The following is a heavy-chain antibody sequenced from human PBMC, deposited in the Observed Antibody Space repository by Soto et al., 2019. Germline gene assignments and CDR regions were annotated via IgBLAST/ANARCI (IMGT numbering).Heavy chain of an antibody. Sequence: QVQLVQSGAEVKKPGASVKVSCKASGYTFTSYGISWVRQAPGQWLEWMGWISAYNGNTNYAQKLQGRVTMTTDTSTSTAYMELRSLRSDYTAVYYCERHTGPVVVAATRRFPFDYWGQGTLVTVSS. CDR1: GYTFTSYG. D-gene: IGHD2-15*01. CDR2: ISAYNGNT. V-gene: IGHV1-18*01. CDR3: ERHTGPVVVAATRRFPFDY. J-gene: IGHJ4*02.